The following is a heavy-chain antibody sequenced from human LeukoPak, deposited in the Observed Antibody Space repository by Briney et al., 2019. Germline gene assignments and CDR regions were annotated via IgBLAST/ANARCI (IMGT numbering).Heavy chain of an antibody. CDR3: ARHLVGGYYFDY. CDR2: IYYIGST. D-gene: IGHD2-2*01. V-gene: IGHV4-59*08. J-gene: IGHJ4*02. Sequence: SETLSLTCTVSGGSMSNYYWTWIRQPPGKGLEWIGYIYYIGSTNYNPSLKSRVTISVDTSKNQFSLKLSSVTAADTAVYYCARHLVGGYYFDYWGQGTLVTVSS. CDR1: GGSMSNYY.